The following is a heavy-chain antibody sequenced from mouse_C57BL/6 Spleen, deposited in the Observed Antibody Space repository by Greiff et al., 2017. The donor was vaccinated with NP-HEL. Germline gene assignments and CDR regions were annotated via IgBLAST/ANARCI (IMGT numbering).Heavy chain of an antibody. D-gene: IGHD1-1*01. CDR1: GFNIKDDY. CDR3: ARSYDYGSSVFDY. V-gene: IGHV14-4*01. CDR2: IDPENGDT. Sequence: VQLQQSGAELVRPGASVKLSCTASGFNIKDDYMHWVKQRPEQGLEWIGWIDPENGDTEYASKFQGKATITADTSSNTAYLQLSSLTSEDSEVYYCARSYDYGSSVFDYWGQGTTLTVSS. J-gene: IGHJ2*01.